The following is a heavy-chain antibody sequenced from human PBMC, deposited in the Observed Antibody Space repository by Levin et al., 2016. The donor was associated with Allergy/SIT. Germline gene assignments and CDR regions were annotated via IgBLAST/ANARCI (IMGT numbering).Heavy chain of an antibody. CDR1: GFTFSSYA. V-gene: IGHV3-30*04. Sequence: GESLKISCAASGFTFSSYAMHWVRQAPGKGLEWVAVISYDGSNKYYADSVKGRFTISRDNSKNTLYLQMNSLRAEDTAVYYCARDLQGWTDYGMDVWGQGTTVTVSS. J-gene: IGHJ6*02. CDR2: ISYDGSNK. D-gene: IGHD2-15*01. CDR3: ARDLQGWTDYGMDV.